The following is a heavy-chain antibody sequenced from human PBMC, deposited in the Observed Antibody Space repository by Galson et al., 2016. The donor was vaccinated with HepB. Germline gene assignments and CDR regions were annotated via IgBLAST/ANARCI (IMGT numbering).Heavy chain of an antibody. CDR2: INHIERT. CDR1: GESFSGYY. J-gene: IGHJ3*02. D-gene: IGHD2-2*01. CDR3: ARGAYQFVQNAFDI. V-gene: IGHV4-34*01. Sequence: SETLSLTCAVYGESFSGYYWSWIRQVPGRGLEWIGEINHIERTKYNPSLKSRVTISGDTSKNHVSLRLTSVTAADTAIYYCARGAYQFVQNAFDIWGQGTMVTVSA.